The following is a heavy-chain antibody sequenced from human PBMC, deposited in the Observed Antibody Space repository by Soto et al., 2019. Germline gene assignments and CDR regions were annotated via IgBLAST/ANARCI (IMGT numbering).Heavy chain of an antibody. Sequence: PGWSLRLSCAASGFTFGSYSMNLVRQAPGKGLEWVSSISSSSSCIYYADSVKGRFTISRDNAKNSLYLQMNSLRAEDTAVYYCARVTMVRLEHYYYYYGMDVWGQGTTVTVS. V-gene: IGHV3-21*01. J-gene: IGHJ6*02. D-gene: IGHD3-10*01. CDR1: GFTFGSYS. CDR3: ARVTMVRLEHYYYYYGMDV. CDR2: ISSSSSCI.